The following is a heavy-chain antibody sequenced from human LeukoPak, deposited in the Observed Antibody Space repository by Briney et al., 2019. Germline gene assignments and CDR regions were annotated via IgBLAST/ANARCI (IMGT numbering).Heavy chain of an antibody. CDR2: IYYSGST. Sequence: PSQTLSLTCTVSGGSISSGGYYWSWIRQHPGKGLEWIGYIYYSGSTYYNPSLKSRVTISVDTSKNQFSLKLSSVTAADTAVYFCARDRYYGSGSLSLYYYYMDVWGKGTTVTVSS. CDR3: ARDRYYGSGSLSLYYYYMDV. D-gene: IGHD3-10*01. J-gene: IGHJ6*03. CDR1: GGSISSGGYY. V-gene: IGHV4-31*03.